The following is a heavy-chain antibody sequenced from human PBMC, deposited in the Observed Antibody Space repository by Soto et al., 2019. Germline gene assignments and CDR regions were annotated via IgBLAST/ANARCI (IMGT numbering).Heavy chain of an antibody. CDR2: IYYTGST. J-gene: IGHJ4*02. CDR1: GGSVNSDSHN. V-gene: IGHV4-61*01. D-gene: IGHD2-2*01. CDR3: AREYANSPEAFDF. Sequence: PSETLSLTCTVSGGSVNSDSHNWSWIRQPPGKGLEWIGYIYYTGSTNYNPSLKSRATISLDTSRNQFSLKLSSVTAADTAVFYCAREYANSPEAFDFWGQGALVTVSS.